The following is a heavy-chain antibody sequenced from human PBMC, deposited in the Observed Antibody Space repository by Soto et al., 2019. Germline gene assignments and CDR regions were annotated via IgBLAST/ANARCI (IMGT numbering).Heavy chain of an antibody. CDR2: ISGSGGST. CDR1: GFTFSSYA. J-gene: IGHJ4*02. V-gene: IGHV3-23*01. D-gene: IGHD3-22*01. CDR3: AKDQQSGYYYDFGRHYYFDY. Sequence: GGSLRLSCAASGFTFSSYAMSWVRQAPGKGLEWVSAISGSGGSTYYADSVKGRFTISRDNSKNTLYLQMNSLGAEDTAVYYCAKDQQSGYYYDFGRHYYFDYWGQGTLVTVSS.